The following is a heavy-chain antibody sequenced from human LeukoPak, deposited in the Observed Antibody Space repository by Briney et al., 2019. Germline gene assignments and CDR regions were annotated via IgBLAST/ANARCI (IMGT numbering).Heavy chain of an antibody. Sequence: PSETLSLTCSVRGGSFRGYFWSWIRQPPGKGLEYIGEINDSGTTNYNPSLKSRVTMSVDTSKNHFSLKLNSVTAADTAVYYCARGVYDHHDAFDIWGQGTMATVSS. CDR1: GGSFRGYF. CDR3: ARGVYDHHDAFDI. V-gene: IGHV4-34*01. CDR2: INDSGTT. D-gene: IGHD3-22*01. J-gene: IGHJ3*02.